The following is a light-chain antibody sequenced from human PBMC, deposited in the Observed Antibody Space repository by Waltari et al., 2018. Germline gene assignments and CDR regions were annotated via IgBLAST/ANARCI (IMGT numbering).Light chain of an antibody. J-gene: IGLJ3*02. CDR3: QVWVSGQEV. V-gene: IGLV3-21*04. CDR1: TLRTNS. Sequence: YVLTQAPSVSVAPGQTARVTCGGYTLRTNSVHGYQQKPGQFPALVLSYNSDRPSGIPERFSGSNSENTATLTISRVEAGDEADYYCQVWVSGQEVFGGGTKLTVL. CDR2: YNS.